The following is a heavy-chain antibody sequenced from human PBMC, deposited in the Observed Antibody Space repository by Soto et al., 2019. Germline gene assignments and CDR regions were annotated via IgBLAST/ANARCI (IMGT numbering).Heavy chain of an antibody. D-gene: IGHD5-18*01. V-gene: IGHV4-38-2*01. CDR1: GYSISSGYY. J-gene: IGHJ4*02. CDR2: IYHSGST. Sequence: PSETLSLTCAVSGYSISSGYYCGWIRQPPGKGLEWIGSIYHSGSTYYNPSLKSRVTISVDTSKNQFSLKLSSVTAADTAVYYCARTAMVGVDYWGQGTLVTVSS. CDR3: ARTAMVGVDY.